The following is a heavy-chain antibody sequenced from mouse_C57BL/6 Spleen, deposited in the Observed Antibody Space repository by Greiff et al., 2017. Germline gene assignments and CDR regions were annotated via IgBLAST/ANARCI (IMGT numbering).Heavy chain of an antibody. J-gene: IGHJ3*01. CDR2: INPSSGYT. Sequence: VQLHQSGAELARPGASVKMSCKASGYTFTSYTMHWVKQRPGQGLEWIGYINPSSGYTKYNQKFKDKATLTADKSSSTAYMQLSSLTSEDSAVYCCARSDVSLAYWGQGTLVTVSA. V-gene: IGHV1-4*01. CDR1: GYTFTSYT. CDR3: ARSDVSLAY.